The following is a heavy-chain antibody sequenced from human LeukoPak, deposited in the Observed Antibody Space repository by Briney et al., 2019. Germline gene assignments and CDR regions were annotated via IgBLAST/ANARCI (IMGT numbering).Heavy chain of an antibody. Sequence: PSETLSLTCTVSGNSISSYYWSWIRQPPGKGLEWIGYIYYNGNTNYNPSLKSRVTISVDTSKNQFSLKLSSVTAADTAVYYCARQGGYVAPLALWGQGTLVTVSA. CDR1: GNSISSYY. D-gene: IGHD6-13*01. CDR2: IYYNGNT. J-gene: IGHJ4*02. V-gene: IGHV4-59*01. CDR3: ARQGGYVAPLAL.